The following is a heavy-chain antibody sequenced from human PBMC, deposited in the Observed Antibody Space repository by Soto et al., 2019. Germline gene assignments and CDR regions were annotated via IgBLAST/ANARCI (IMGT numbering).Heavy chain of an antibody. CDR3: ARGGGDYDSSGYRHSDFDY. J-gene: IGHJ4*02. Sequence: PGGSLRLSCAASGFTFSSYGMHWVRQAPGKGLEWVAVISYDGSNKYYADSVKGRFTISRDNSKNTLYLQMNSLRAEDTAVYYCARGGGDYDSSGYRHSDFDYWGQGTLVTVSS. CDR2: ISYDGSNK. CDR1: GFTFSSYG. D-gene: IGHD3-22*01. V-gene: IGHV3-30*03.